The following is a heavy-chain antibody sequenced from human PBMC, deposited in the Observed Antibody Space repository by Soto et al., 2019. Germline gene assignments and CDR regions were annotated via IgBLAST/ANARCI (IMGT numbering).Heavy chain of an antibody. CDR1: GFTFSGSA. CDR2: IRSKANSYAT. V-gene: IGHV3-73*01. CDR3: TRHGKAPGY. J-gene: IGHJ4*02. D-gene: IGHD1-26*01. Sequence: AGGSLRLSCAASGFTFSGSAMHWVRQASGKGLEWVGRIRSKANSYATAYAASVKGRFTISRDDSKNTAYLQMNSLKTEDTAVYYCTRHGKAPGYWGQGTLVTVSS.